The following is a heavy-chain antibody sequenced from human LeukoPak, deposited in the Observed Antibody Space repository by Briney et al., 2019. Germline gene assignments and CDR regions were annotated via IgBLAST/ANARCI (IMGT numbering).Heavy chain of an antibody. D-gene: IGHD3-22*01. CDR3: ARDRSSGYYSGFDY. V-gene: IGHV3-7*01. CDR1: GFTFSSYW. Sequence: GGSLRLSCAASGFTFSSYWMSWVRQAPGKGLEWVANIKQDGSEKYYVDSVKGRFTISRDNSKNTLYLQMNSLRAEDTAVYYCARDRSSGYYSGFDYWGQGTLVTVSS. CDR2: IKQDGSEK. J-gene: IGHJ4*02.